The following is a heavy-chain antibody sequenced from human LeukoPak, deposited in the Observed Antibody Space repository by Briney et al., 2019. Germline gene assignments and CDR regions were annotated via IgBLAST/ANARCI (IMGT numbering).Heavy chain of an antibody. CDR3: ATHIGGGSFDY. V-gene: IGHV4-39*01. CDR2: IYYSGTT. J-gene: IGHJ4*02. D-gene: IGHD1-26*01. CDR1: GGPISSSNDY. Sequence: SETLSLTCTVSGGPISSSNDYWGWVRQPPGKGPEWIGSIYYSGTTYYSPSLKSRVTISVDTSKKQFSLKLTSVTAADTAVYYCATHIGGGSFDYWGQGTLVTVSS.